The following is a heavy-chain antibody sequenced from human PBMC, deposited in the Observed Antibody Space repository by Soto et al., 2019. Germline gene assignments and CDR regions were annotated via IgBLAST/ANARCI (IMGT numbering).Heavy chain of an antibody. J-gene: IGHJ6*02. D-gene: IGHD1-26*01. V-gene: IGHV3-30-3*01. CDR1: GFTFSSYA. CDR2: ISYDGSNK. CDR3: ARDSGSGSYHLRSYYGMDV. Sequence: QVQLVESGGGVVQPGRSLRLSCAASGFTFSSYAMHWVRQAPGKGLEWVAVISYDGSNKYYADSVKGRFTISRDNSKNTLYLQMNSLRAEDTAVYYCARDSGSGSYHLRSYYGMDVWGQGTTVTVSS.